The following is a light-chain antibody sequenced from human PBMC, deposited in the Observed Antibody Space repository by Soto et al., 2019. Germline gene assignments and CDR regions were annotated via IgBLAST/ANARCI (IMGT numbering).Light chain of an antibody. CDR2: EVT. CDR1: SSDVGGYNY. J-gene: IGLJ1*01. CDR3: SSYTISGTRV. Sequence: QSALTQPASVSGSPGQSITISCTGTSSDVGGYNYVSWYQRHPGKAPKLMIYEVTNRPSGVSNRFSGSKSGNTASLTISGLQAEDEADYYCSSYTISGTRVFGTGTKVTVL. V-gene: IGLV2-14*01.